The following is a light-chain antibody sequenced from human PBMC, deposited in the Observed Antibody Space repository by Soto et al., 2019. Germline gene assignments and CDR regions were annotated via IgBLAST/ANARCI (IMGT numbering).Light chain of an antibody. CDR1: SSDVGSYNL. Sequence: SVPTQPASVSGSTAQSFTISCTGTSSDVGSYNLVSWYQQHPGKAPKLMIYEGSKRPSGVSNRFSGSKSGNTASLTISGLQAEDEADYYCCSYAGRSTLYVFGTGTKVTVL. CDR3: CSYAGRSTLYV. CDR2: EGS. V-gene: IGLV2-23*01. J-gene: IGLJ1*01.